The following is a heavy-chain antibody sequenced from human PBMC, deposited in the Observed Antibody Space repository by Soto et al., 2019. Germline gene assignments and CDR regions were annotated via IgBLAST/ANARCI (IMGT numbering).Heavy chain of an antibody. CDR3: ARLDSSGYYYYYGMDV. V-gene: IGHV3-21*01. D-gene: IGHD3-22*01. CDR2: ISSSSSYI. CDR1: GFTFSSYS. Sequence: GESLKISCAASGFTFSSYSMNWVRQAPGKGLEWVSSISSSSSYIYYADSVKGRFTISRDNAKNSLYLQMNSLRAEDTAVYYCARLDSSGYYYYYGMDVWGQGTTVTVSS. J-gene: IGHJ6*02.